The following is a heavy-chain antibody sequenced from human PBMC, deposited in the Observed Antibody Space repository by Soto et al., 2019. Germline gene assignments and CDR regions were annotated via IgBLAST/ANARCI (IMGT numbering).Heavy chain of an antibody. D-gene: IGHD3-10*01. J-gene: IGHJ4*02. CDR3: ARAYSGSGSPKF. V-gene: IGHV1-2*02. CDR2: INPKSGGT. CDR1: GYTFTDNY. Sequence: QVPLVQSGAEVKKPGASVKVSCKASGYTFTDNYLHWVRQAPGQGLEWMGWINPKSGGTDFAQKFQGRVTMTRDTAITTAYMELSRLRSDDTAVYYCARAYSGSGSPKFWGQGTLVTVSS.